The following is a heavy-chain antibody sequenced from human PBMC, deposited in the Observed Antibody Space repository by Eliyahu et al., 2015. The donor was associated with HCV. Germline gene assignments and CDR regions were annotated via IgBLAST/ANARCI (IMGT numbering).Heavy chain of an antibody. Sequence: QVQLVESGGGVVQPGRSXRLSCAASGXTFGSLGMHWVRQAPGKGLEWVAVIWYDGSNKYYADSVKGRFTISRDNSKNTLYLQMNSLRAEDTAVYYCARGGVWTPRGRLGYWXQGTLVTVSS. CDR1: GXTFGSLG. V-gene: IGHV3-33*01. J-gene: IGHJ4*02. CDR3: ARGGVWTPRGRLGY. CDR2: IWYDGSNK. D-gene: IGHD3-16*01.